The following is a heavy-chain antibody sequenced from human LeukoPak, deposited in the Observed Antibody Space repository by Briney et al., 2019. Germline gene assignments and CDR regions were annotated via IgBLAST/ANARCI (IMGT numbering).Heavy chain of an antibody. CDR3: ARLNLGYGYFLEATKRDY. Sequence: PGGSLRLSCSASGFTFSSYAMHWVRQAPGKGLDYISVITNNGGTSYHADSVKGRFTISRDNSKNTLYLQMSSLRAEDTAVYYCARLNLGYGYFLEATKRDYWGQGTLVTVSS. J-gene: IGHJ4*02. CDR2: ITNNGGTS. D-gene: IGHD5-18*01. V-gene: IGHV3-64D*06. CDR1: GFTFSSYA.